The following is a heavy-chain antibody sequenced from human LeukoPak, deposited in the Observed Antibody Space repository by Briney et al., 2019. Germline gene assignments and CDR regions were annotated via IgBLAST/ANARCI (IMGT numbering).Heavy chain of an antibody. CDR3: AKGFARDGSGSYYCDY. Sequence: GGSLRLSCATSGFTFSSYWLSWVRQAPGKGLEWVANINLDGSEKYYVDSVKGRFTISRDNAKNSLYLQMNSLRAEDTAVYYCAKGFARDGSGSYYCDYWGQGTLVTVSS. CDR2: INLDGSEK. V-gene: IGHV3-7*03. CDR1: GFTFSSYW. D-gene: IGHD3-10*01. J-gene: IGHJ4*02.